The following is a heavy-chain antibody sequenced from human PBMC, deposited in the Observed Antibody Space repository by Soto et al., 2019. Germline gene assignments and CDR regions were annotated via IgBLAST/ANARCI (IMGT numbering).Heavy chain of an antibody. V-gene: IGHV4-39*01. J-gene: IGHJ4*02. CDR1: GGSISSSSYY. CDR3: AAHYGSGSYKGAIDY. CDR2: IYYSGGT. D-gene: IGHD3-10*01. Sequence: PSETLSLTCTVSGGSISSSSYYWGWIRQPPGKGLEWIGSIYYSGGTYYNPSLKSRVTISVDTSKNQFSLKLSSVTAADTAVYYCAAHYGSGSYKGAIDYWGQGTLVTVSS.